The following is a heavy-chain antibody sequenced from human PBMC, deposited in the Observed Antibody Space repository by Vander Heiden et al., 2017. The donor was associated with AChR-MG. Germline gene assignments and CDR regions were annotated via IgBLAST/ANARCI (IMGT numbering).Heavy chain of an antibody. CDR1: GFTFSSYA. Sequence: EVQLLEPGGGLAQPGGSLRLSCAASGFTFSSYAMGWVRQAPGKGLEWVSSVSGSGRSTYYVDSVKVRFTISRDNSKNTLYLQMNSLRADDTAVYYCAKDRGDGHNSRSAFDIWGQGAMVTVSS. D-gene: IGHD5-12*01. J-gene: IGHJ3*02. CDR3: AKDRGDGHNSRSAFDI. CDR2: VSGSGRST. V-gene: IGHV3-23*01.